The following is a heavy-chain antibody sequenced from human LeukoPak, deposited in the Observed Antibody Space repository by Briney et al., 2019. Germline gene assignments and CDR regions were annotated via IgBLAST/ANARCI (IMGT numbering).Heavy chain of an antibody. D-gene: IGHD4-17*01. CDR2: IYTSGST. Sequence: SETLSLTCTVSGGSISSYYGSWIRQPAGKGLEWIGRIYTSGSTNYNPSLKSRVTMSVDTSKNQFSLKLSSVTAADTAVYYCARDTSYGDYFDYWGQGTLVTVSS. V-gene: IGHV4-4*07. CDR1: GGSISSYY. J-gene: IGHJ4*02. CDR3: ARDTSYGDYFDY.